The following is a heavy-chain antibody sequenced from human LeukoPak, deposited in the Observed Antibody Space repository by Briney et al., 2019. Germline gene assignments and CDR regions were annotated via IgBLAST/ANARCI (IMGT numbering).Heavy chain of an antibody. D-gene: IGHD6-13*01. CDR2: IKQDGSEK. Sequence: PGGSLRLSCAASGFTSSTYWMSWVCQAPGKGLEWVANIKQDGSEKYCVDSVKGRFTISRDNAKNSMYLQMNSLRAEDTAVYYCARDGTGAAGLIDYWGQGTLVTVSS. CDR3: ARDGTGAAGLIDY. CDR1: GFTSSTYW. V-gene: IGHV3-7*01. J-gene: IGHJ4*02.